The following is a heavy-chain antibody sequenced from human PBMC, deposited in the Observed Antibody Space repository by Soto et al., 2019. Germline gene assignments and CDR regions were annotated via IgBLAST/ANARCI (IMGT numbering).Heavy chain of an antibody. V-gene: IGHV4-39*01. CDR1: GGSISSFTYY. D-gene: IGHD3-10*01. J-gene: IGHJ5*02. Sequence: TLRETLSLTCSVSGGSISSFTYYWGWIRQPPGKGLEWIGTVYYNENTYYNPSLKSRVTITVDTAKNQFSLNLRSVTAADTAMYFCARRERYYGSPGWFDPWGPGTLVTVSS. CDR2: VYYNENT. CDR3: ARRERYYGSPGWFDP.